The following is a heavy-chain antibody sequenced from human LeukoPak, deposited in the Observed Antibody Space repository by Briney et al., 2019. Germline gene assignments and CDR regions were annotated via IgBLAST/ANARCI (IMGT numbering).Heavy chain of an antibody. J-gene: IGHJ6*03. CDR2: IYYSGST. CDR1: SGSISISNYY. V-gene: IGHV4-39*07. Sequence: SETLSLTCTVSSGSISISNYYWGWIRQPPGKGLEWIGSIYYSGSTNYNPSLKSRVTISVDTSKNQFSLKLSSVTAADTAVYYCARLPRRYYMDVWGKGTTVTISS. CDR3: ARLPRRYYMDV.